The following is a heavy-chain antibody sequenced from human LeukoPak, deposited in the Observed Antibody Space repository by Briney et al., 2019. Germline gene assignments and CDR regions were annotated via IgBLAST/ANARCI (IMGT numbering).Heavy chain of an antibody. CDR1: GGSISSISSNN. CDR3: ARLPTGYPDWFDT. D-gene: IGHD5-18*01. J-gene: IGHJ5*02. Sequence: SETLSLTCAVSGGSISSISSNNWAWIRQPPGKGLELIAAIHYTGSTYYNPSFMSRVTISVDTSKNQFSLKLNSLTATDTAVYYCARLPTGYPDWFDTWGQGILVTVSS. CDR2: IHYTGST. V-gene: IGHV4-39*01.